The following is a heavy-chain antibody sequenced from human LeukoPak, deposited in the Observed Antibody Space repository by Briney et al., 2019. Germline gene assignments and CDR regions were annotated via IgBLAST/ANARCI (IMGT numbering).Heavy chain of an antibody. CDR3: AKDPSQSQAPLPAY. CDR1: GFTFSSYG. V-gene: IGHV3-30*02. CDR2: IRYDGSNK. J-gene: IGHJ4*02. Sequence: GGSLRLSCAASGFTFSSYGMHWVRQAPGKGLEWVAFIRYDGSNKYYADSVKGRFTISRDNSKNTLYLQMNSLRAEDTAVYYCAKDPSQSQAPLPAYWGQGTLVTVSS.